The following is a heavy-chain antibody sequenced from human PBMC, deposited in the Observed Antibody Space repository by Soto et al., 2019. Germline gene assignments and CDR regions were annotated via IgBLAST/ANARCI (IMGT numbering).Heavy chain of an antibody. CDR2: INPSDGYT. D-gene: IGHD4-17*01. CDR1: GYTFTSYY. J-gene: IGHJ6*02. CDR3: ARDASVTSEGMDV. Sequence: QVHLVQSGAEVKKPGASVKVSCKASGYTFTSYYVHWVRQAPGQGLVWMGVINPSDGYTTYAQRFHGRVTMTRDTSTSTVYMELSSLRSDDTAVYYCARDASVTSEGMDVWGQGTTVIVSS. V-gene: IGHV1-46*01.